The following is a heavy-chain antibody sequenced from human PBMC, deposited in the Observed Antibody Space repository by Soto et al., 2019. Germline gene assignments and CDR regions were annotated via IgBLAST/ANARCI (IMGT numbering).Heavy chain of an antibody. Sequence: HPGGSLRLSCAASGFTFSSYGMHWVRQAPGKGLEWVAVIWYDGSNKYYADSVKGRFTISRDNSKNTLYLQMNSLRAEDTAVYYCAREEARLIAVAGRGGMDVWGQGTTVTVSS. CDR2: IWYDGSNK. V-gene: IGHV3-33*01. CDR3: AREEARLIAVAGRGGMDV. J-gene: IGHJ6*02. CDR1: GFTFSSYG. D-gene: IGHD6-19*01.